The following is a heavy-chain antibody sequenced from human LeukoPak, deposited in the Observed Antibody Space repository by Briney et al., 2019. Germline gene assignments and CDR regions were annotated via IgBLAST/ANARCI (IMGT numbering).Heavy chain of an antibody. CDR2: IYYSGST. CDR3: ARGDNYGGHYYYYGMDV. V-gene: IGHV4-39*01. CDR1: GGSISSSSYY. D-gene: IGHD4-23*01. J-gene: IGHJ6*02. Sequence: SETLSLTCTVSGGSISSSSYYWGWLRQPPGKGLEWIGSIYYSGSTYYNPSLKSRVTISVDTSKNQFSLKLSSVTAADTAVYYCARGDNYGGHYYYYGMDVWGQGTTVTVSS.